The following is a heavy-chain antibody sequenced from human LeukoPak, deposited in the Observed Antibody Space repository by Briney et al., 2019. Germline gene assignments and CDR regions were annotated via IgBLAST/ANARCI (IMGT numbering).Heavy chain of an antibody. Sequence: GASVKVSCKASSYTLSIYGISWVRQAPGQGLEWMGWISGYNGNTNYAQKLQGRVTMTTDTSTSTAYMELRSLRSDDTAVYYCAIEYYDFWSGLKTDVWGKGTTVTVSS. V-gene: IGHV1-18*01. CDR1: SYTLSIYG. D-gene: IGHD3-3*01. J-gene: IGHJ6*04. CDR3: AIEYYDFWSGLKTDV. CDR2: ISGYNGNT.